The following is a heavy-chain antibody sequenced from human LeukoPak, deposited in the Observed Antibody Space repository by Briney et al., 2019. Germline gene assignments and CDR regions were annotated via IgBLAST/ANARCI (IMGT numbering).Heavy chain of an antibody. V-gene: IGHV4-4*07. Sequence: PSETLSLTCTVSGGSISSYYWSWIRQPAGKGLEWIGRIYTSGSTNYNPSLKSRVTMSVDTSKNQFSLKLSSVTAADTAVYYCARGAPVAGPYYFDYWGQGALVTVSS. CDR3: ARGAPVAGPYYFDY. J-gene: IGHJ4*02. D-gene: IGHD2-15*01. CDR2: IYTSGST. CDR1: GGSISSYY.